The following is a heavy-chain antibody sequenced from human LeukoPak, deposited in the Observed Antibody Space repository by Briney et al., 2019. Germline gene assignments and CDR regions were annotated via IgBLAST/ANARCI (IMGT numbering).Heavy chain of an antibody. J-gene: IGHJ4*02. V-gene: IGHV4-59*02. CDR3: ARGGSPFCISPSCQGAFDS. CDR2: IHSSGSP. Sequence: PPETLSLTCTVSGGSVSSYYWSWVRQPPGKGLEWIGYIHSSGSPNYNPSLKSRVTISVDTSKNHFSLNLSSVTAADTAVYYCARGGSPFCISPSCQGAFDSWGQGTLVTVSS. CDR1: GGSVSSYY. D-gene: IGHD2-2*01.